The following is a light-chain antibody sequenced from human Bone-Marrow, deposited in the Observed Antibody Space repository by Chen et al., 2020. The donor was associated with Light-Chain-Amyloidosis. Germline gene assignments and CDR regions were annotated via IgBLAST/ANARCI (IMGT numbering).Light chain of an antibody. CDR2: DDS. CDR3: QMWDRSSDRPV. J-gene: IGLJ3*02. CDR1: NIGSTS. Sequence: SYALTQPYSVSVDPGQKATIACGGNNIGSTSVHWYQQMPGQAPLLVVDDDSDRPSGIPERLSSSNSGDTATLTISRVEAGDESDYYGQMWDRSSDRPVLGGGTKLTVI. V-gene: IGLV3-21*02.